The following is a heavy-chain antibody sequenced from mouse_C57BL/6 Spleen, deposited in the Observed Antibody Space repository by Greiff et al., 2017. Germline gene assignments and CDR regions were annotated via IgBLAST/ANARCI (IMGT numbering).Heavy chain of an antibody. CDR1: GYTFTNYW. CDR2: IYPGGGYT. J-gene: IGHJ2*01. CDR3: ARLFYGSSYLDY. Sequence: ESGAELVRPGTSVKMSCKASGYTFTNYWIGWAKQRPGHGLEWIGDIYPGGGYTNYNEKFKGKATLTADKSSSTAYMQFSSLTSEDSAIYYCARLFYGSSYLDYWGQGTTLTGSS. V-gene: IGHV1-63*01. D-gene: IGHD1-1*01.